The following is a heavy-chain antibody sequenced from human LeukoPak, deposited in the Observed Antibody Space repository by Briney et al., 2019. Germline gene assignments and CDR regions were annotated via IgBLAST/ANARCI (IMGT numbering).Heavy chain of an antibody. Sequence: GGSLRLSCATSGFNFSSYGMHWVRQAPGKGLEWVAVIWYDGSKKSYADSLKGRFTISRDNFKNTLYLQMKSLRAEDTAVYYCVKARYSNYHYFDYWGQGTLVTVSS. D-gene: IGHD4-11*01. V-gene: IGHV3-33*06. CDR3: VKARYSNYHYFDY. J-gene: IGHJ4*02. CDR2: IWYDGSKK. CDR1: GFNFSSYG.